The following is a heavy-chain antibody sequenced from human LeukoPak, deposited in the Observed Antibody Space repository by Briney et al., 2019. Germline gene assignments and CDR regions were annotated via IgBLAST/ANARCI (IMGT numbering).Heavy chain of an antibody. Sequence: PSETLSLTCAVYGGSFSGYYWSWIRQPPGKGLEWIGEINHSGSTNYNPSLKSRVTISVDTSKNQFSLKLSSVTAADTAVYYCARDGYYDFWGGYYRKYNWFDPWGQGTLVTVSS. D-gene: IGHD3-3*01. J-gene: IGHJ5*02. V-gene: IGHV4-34*01. CDR3: ARDGYYDFWGGYYRKYNWFDP. CDR2: INHSGST. CDR1: GGSFSGYY.